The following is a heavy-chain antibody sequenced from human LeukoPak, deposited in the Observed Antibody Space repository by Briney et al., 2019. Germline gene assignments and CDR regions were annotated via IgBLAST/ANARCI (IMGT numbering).Heavy chain of an antibody. V-gene: IGHV4-28*01. CDR3: ARPGYGSGTYGAFDI. J-gene: IGHJ3*02. Sequence: SDTLSLTCAVSGYSISSSNWWGWIRQPPGKGLEWIGYIYYSGSTNYNPSLKSRVTMSVDTSKNQFSLKLRSVTAADTAVYYCARPGYGSGTYGAFDIWGQGTMVTVSS. CDR1: GYSISSSNW. D-gene: IGHD3-10*01. CDR2: IYYSGST.